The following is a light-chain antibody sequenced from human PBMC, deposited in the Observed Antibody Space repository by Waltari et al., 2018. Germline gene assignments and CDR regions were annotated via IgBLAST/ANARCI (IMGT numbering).Light chain of an antibody. V-gene: IGLV3-25*03. CDR3: QSADSSISYVV. J-gene: IGLJ2*01. Sequence: SYELTQPPSVSVSPGQTARITCSGDALPRQYTYWSQQKPGQAPVLVISQDSERPSGIPERFSGSSSGTTVTLTISGVQAEDEADYYCQSADSSISYVVFGGGTKLTVL. CDR1: ALPRQY. CDR2: QDS.